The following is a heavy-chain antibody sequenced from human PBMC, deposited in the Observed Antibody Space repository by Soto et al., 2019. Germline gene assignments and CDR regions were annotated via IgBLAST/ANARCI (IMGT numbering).Heavy chain of an antibody. V-gene: IGHV3-74*01. J-gene: IGHJ3*01. CDR3: TRDRGYNDSFDL. CDR2: INSDGSTI. D-gene: IGHD1-20*01. CDR1: GFTFSSYG. Sequence: GGSLRLSCAASGFTFSSYGMHWVRQAPGKGLVWLSHINSDGSTIVYADSVKGRFTISRDNAKNKLYLQMNSLRVEDTAVYYCTRDRGYNDSFDLCGQGTMVTVSS.